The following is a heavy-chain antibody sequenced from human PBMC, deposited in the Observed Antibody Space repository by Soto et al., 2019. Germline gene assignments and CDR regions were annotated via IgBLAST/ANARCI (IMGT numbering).Heavy chain of an antibody. D-gene: IGHD3-3*01. CDR1: GYTFTSYG. J-gene: IGHJ4*02. Sequence: ASVKVSCKASGYTFTSYGISWVGPAPGQGLEWMGWISAYNGNTNYAQKLQGRVTMTTDTSTSTAYMELRSLRSDDTAVYYCARDLGYDFWSGYYAFDYWGQGTLVTVSS. V-gene: IGHV1-18*01. CDR2: ISAYNGNT. CDR3: ARDLGYDFWSGYYAFDY.